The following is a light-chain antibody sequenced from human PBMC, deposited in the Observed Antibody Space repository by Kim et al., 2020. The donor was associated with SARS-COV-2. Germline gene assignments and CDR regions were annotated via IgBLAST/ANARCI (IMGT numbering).Light chain of an antibody. CDR1: SSDVGGYNN. CDR3: SSYTSSTSYV. J-gene: IGLJ1*01. Sequence: GHPITMSGTGNSSDVGGYNNVCWYRQHPGTAPQLLIYDVVNRRSGVSDRFSDSRSDNAASLTIFGLQHEAEADYYCSSYTSSTSYVFGTGTKVTVL. V-gene: IGLV2-14*03. CDR2: DVV.